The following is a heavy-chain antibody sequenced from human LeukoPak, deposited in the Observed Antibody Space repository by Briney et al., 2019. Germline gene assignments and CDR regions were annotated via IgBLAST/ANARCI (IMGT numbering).Heavy chain of an antibody. CDR3: AKRRGLELLYYYYMDV. Sequence: SGGSLRLSCAASGFTFDDYGMSWVRQAPGKGLEWVSAISGSGGSTYYADSVKGRFTISRDNSKNTLYLQMNSLRAEDTAVYYCAKRRGLELLYYYYMDVWGKGTTVTVSS. CDR2: ISGSGGST. D-gene: IGHD1-7*01. CDR1: GFTFDDYG. V-gene: IGHV3-23*01. J-gene: IGHJ6*03.